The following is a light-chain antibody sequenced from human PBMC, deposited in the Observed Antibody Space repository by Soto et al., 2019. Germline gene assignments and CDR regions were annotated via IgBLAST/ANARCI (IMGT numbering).Light chain of an antibody. CDR1: QSVNSNF. Sequence: EIVLTPSPGTLSLSPGDIATLSCRASQSVNSNFLAWYQPKPGQAPRLLIYGASSRATDIPDTFRGSGSWTDCTLTINRLEPGDFAVYYCQQYGTSPWTCGQGTKVDI. CDR2: GAS. CDR3: QQYGTSPWT. V-gene: IGKV3-20*01. J-gene: IGKJ1*01.